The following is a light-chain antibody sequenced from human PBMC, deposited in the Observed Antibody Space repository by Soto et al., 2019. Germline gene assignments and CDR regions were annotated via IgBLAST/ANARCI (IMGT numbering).Light chain of an antibody. Sequence: LSQPAFLSGAPWPSVTISSPGTNTDVGCYNYVSWFRQHPGKAPKLVIYDVSNRPSGVSSRFSGSKSGNTASLTISGLQAEDEADYYCTSYTTSSTLRYVFGTGTKVTVL. V-gene: IGLV2-14*01. CDR2: DVS. CDR1: NTDVGCYNY. CDR3: TSYTTSSTLRYV. J-gene: IGLJ1*01.